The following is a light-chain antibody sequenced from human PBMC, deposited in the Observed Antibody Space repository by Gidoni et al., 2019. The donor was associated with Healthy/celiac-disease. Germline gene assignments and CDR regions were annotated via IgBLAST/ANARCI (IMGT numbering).Light chain of an antibody. Sequence: QSALTQPRSVSGSPGQSVTISCTGTSSDVGGYNYVSWYQQHPGKAPNLMIYDVSKRPSGVPYRFSGSKSGNTASLTISGLQAEDEADYYCCSYAGSYVFGGGTKLTVL. CDR1: SSDVGGYNY. J-gene: IGLJ2*01. CDR2: DVS. CDR3: CSYAGSYV. V-gene: IGLV2-11*01.